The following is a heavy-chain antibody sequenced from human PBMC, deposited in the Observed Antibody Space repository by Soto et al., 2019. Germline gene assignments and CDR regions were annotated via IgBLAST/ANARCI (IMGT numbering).Heavy chain of an antibody. V-gene: IGHV1-69*01. D-gene: IGHD3-9*01. J-gene: IGHJ4*02. Sequence: QVQLVQSGAEVKKPGSSVKVSCKASGGTFSSYAISWVRQAPGQGLEWMGGIIPIFGTANYAQKFQGRVTIPAAESTSTAYMELSSLRSEDTAVYYCASYGPQACTIFDWFHIDYWGQGTLVTVSS. CDR1: GGTFSSYA. CDR2: IIPIFGTA. CDR3: ASYGPQACTIFDWFHIDY.